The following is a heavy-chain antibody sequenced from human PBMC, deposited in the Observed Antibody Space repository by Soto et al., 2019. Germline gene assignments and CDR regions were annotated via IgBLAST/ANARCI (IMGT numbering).Heavy chain of an antibody. V-gene: IGHV1-2*02. CDR3: AKDLTRQLAYWLDP. Sequence: GAPVKVSCKASGFSFTGYYIHWLRQAPGQGLEWMGWINAHSGGTEYAQKFQGRVTLTRDTSIATAYLPLTSLTSDDTALYYCAKDLTRQLAYWLDPWGQGTQVTVSS. CDR2: INAHSGGT. D-gene: IGHD6-6*01. J-gene: IGHJ5*02. CDR1: GFSFTGYY.